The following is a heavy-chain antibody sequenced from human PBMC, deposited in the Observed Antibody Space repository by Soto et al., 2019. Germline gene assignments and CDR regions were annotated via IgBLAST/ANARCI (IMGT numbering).Heavy chain of an antibody. V-gene: IGHV4-4*02. CDR3: ASAGGGEDY. Sequence: QVQLQESGPGLVKPSGTLSLTCAVSGGSISSSHWWSWVRQPPGKGLEWIGEIYHRVSTNYNPSLKSRVTISVAASKNHSAMKLSCVTAADTAVDYWASAGGGEDYWGQGTLVTVSS. CDR2: IYHRVST. J-gene: IGHJ4*02. CDR1: GGSISSSHW. D-gene: IGHD3-16*01.